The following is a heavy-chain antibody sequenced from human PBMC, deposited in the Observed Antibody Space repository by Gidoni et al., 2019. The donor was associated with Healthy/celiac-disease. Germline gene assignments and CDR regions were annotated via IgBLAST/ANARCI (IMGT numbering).Heavy chain of an antibody. D-gene: IGHD1-26*01. CDR2: ISYDGSNK. CDR1: GFAFSSYA. V-gene: IGHV3-30-3*01. Sequence: QVQLVESGGGVVQPGRSLRLSCAASGFAFSSYAMHWVRQAPGKGLEWVAVISYDGSNKYYADSVKGRFTISRDNSKNTLYLQMNSLRAEDTAVYYCARARGSYFDYWGQGTLVTVSS. J-gene: IGHJ4*02. CDR3: ARARGSYFDY.